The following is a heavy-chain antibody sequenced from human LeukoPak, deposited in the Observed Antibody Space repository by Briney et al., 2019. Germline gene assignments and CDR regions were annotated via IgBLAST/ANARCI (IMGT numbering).Heavy chain of an antibody. CDR3: AKGRDLAYCGGDCYSY. Sequence: ASVKVSCKASGGTFSSYAISWVRQAPGQGLEWMGGIIPILGIANYAQKFQGRVTITADKSTSTAYMELSSLRSEDTAVYYCAKGRDLAYCGGDCYSYWGQGTLVTVSS. V-gene: IGHV1-69*04. CDR1: GGTFSSYA. CDR2: IIPILGIA. J-gene: IGHJ4*02. D-gene: IGHD2-21*02.